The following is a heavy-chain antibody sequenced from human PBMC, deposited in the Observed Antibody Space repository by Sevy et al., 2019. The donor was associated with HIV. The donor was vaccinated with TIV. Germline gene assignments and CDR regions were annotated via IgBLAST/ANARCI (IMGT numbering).Heavy chain of an antibody. V-gene: IGHV3-9*01. D-gene: IGHD3-22*01. Sequence: GGSLRLSCAVSGFMFDAYAMHWVRQSPGKGLEWVSSISWNGENMGYADFVKGRFTISRDNAKKSLYLQMNGLRVEDTALFYCVKGMDSAGKYVNFDSWGQGTLVTVSP. CDR3: VKGMDSAGKYVNFDS. CDR2: ISWNGENM. CDR1: GFMFDAYA. J-gene: IGHJ4*02.